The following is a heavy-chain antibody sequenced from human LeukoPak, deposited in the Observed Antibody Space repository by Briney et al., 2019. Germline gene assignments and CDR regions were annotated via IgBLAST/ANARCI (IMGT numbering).Heavy chain of an antibody. CDR3: ARGKYCSSTSCIGDYFDP. CDR1: GFTFSTYG. Sequence: GRSLRLSCAASGFTFSTYGMHWVRQAPGKGLEWVALIWYDGRNQYSTDSLRGRFTFSRDNSKNTLYLQMNSLRAEDTAVYYGARGKYCSSTSCIGDYFDPWGQGTLVTVSS. V-gene: IGHV3-33*01. J-gene: IGHJ5*02. CDR2: IWYDGRNQ. D-gene: IGHD2-2*01.